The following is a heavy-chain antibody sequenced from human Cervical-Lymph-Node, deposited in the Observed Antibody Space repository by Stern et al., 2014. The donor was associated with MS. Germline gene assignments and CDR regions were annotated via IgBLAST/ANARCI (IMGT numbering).Heavy chain of an antibody. V-gene: IGHV4-59*01. J-gene: IGHJ4*02. Sequence: VQLVESGPGLVKPSETLSLTCTVSGDSITNYYWTWIRQPPGKGLEWIGYIYHSGSANHNPSLESRVTISVDTSKNQFSLKLSSVTAADTAVYYCARVRHFDILTGYYGIFDYWGQGTLVTVSS. CDR3: ARVRHFDILTGYYGIFDY. D-gene: IGHD3-9*01. CDR2: IYHSGSA. CDR1: GDSITNYY.